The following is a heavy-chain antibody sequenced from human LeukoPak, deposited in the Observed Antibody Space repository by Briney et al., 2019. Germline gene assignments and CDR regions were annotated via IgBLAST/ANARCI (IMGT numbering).Heavy chain of an antibody. CDR2: INWNGGST. CDR1: GFTFSSYG. V-gene: IGHV3-20*04. J-gene: IGHJ4*02. Sequence: PGGSLRLSCAASGFTFSSYGMSWVRQAPGKGLEWVSGINWNGGSTGYADSVKGRFTISRDNAKNSLYLQMNSLRAEDTALYYCARRMYYYDSRGYTYYFDNWGQGTLVTVSS. D-gene: IGHD3-22*01. CDR3: ARRMYYYDSRGYTYYFDN.